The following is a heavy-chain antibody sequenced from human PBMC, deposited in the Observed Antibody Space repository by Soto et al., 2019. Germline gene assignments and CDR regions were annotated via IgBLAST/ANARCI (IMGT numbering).Heavy chain of an antibody. CDR3: ARRGSSGWYSGWFDP. Sequence: PSETLSLTCTVSGGSISSSSYYWGWIRQPPGKGLEWIGSIYYSGSTYYNPSLKSRVTVSVDTSKSQFSLKLSSVTAADTAVYYCARRGSSGWYSGWFDPWGQGTLVTVS. J-gene: IGHJ5*02. D-gene: IGHD6-19*01. CDR1: GGSISSSSYY. V-gene: IGHV4-39*01. CDR2: IYYSGST.